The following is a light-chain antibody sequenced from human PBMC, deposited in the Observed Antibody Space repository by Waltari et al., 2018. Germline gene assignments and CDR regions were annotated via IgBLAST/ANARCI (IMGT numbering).Light chain of an antibody. J-gene: IGLJ3*02. CDR2: TNN. CDR3: ATWDDRLNGAV. V-gene: IGLV1-44*01. CDR1: RSNIGSNT. Sequence: QSILTQPPSASGAPGQRVTISCSGSRSNIGSNTVNWYQQFPGTAPKLVISTNNHRASWVPDRVSGSKSGTAAALAIRGLQAEDEADYYCATWDDRLNGAVFGGGTKLTV.